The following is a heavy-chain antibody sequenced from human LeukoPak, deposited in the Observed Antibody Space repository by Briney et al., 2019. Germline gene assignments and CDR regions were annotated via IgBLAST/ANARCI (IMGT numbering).Heavy chain of an antibody. J-gene: IGHJ4*02. D-gene: IGHD3-9*01. V-gene: IGHV3-30*02. CDR1: GFTFSRYG. CDR3: AKLQLYYDILTSPLVDS. CDR2: IRYDGSDK. Sequence: PGGSLRLSCAASGFTFSRYGMHWVRQAPGKALEWVTFIRYDGSDKYYADSVKGRFTISRDNSKNTVLLQMNSLRPEDTAVYYCAKLQLYYDILTSPLVDSWGQGTLVTVSS.